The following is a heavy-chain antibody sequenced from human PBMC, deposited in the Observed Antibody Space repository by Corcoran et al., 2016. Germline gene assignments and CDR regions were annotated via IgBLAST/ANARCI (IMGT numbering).Heavy chain of an antibody. D-gene: IGHD2-2*03. CDR1: GYTFTSYY. Sequence: QMQLVQSGAEVQKPGASVKVSCKAPGYTFTSYYMHWVRQAPGQGLEWMGIINHRGGSTSYAQKFQGRVTMTRDTSTSTVYMELSSLRSEDTAVYYCAREDGYCSSTSCYRYYYYYGMDVWGQGTTVTVSS. J-gene: IGHJ6*02. V-gene: IGHV1-46*01. CDR2: INHRGGST. CDR3: AREDGYCSSTSCYRYYYYYGMDV.